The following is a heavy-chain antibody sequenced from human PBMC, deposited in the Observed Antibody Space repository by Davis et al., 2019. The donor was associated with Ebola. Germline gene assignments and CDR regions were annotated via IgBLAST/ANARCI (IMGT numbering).Heavy chain of an antibody. Sequence: SETLSLTCDVYGGSFSGYYWTWIRQPPGKGLEWIGEIDHSGSTNYSPSLKSRVTISVDTSKNQFSLNLTSVTAADTAVYYCARLPRGFGELLFENYYYYGMDVWGQGTTVTVSS. D-gene: IGHD3-10*01. CDR2: IDHSGST. V-gene: IGHV4-34*01. J-gene: IGHJ6*02. CDR1: GGSFSGYY. CDR3: ARLPRGFGELLFENYYYYGMDV.